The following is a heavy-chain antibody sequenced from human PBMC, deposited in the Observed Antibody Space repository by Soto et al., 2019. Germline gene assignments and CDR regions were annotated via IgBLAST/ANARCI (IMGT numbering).Heavy chain of an antibody. D-gene: IGHD1-26*01. CDR1: GGSISSYY. CDR3: ARARYNEWALLMQYFDS. Sequence: SETLSLTCTVSGGSISSYYWSWIRQPPGKGLEWIGYTYYSGSTNYNPSLKSRVTVSVDTSKNQFSLKLSSVTAADTAVYYCARARYNEWALLMQYFDSWGQGTLVTVSS. V-gene: IGHV4-59*01. J-gene: IGHJ4*02. CDR2: TYYSGST.